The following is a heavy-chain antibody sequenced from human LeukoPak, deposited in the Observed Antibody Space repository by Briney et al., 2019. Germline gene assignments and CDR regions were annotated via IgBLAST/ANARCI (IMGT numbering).Heavy chain of an antibody. CDR2: ISAYNGNT. Sequence: ASVKVSCKASGYTFTSYGISWVRQAPGQGLEWMGWISAYNGNTNYAQKLQGRVTMTTDTSTSTAYMELSSLRSEDTAVYYCAREGARDDYGDTRPFDYWGQGTLVTVSS. J-gene: IGHJ4*02. V-gene: IGHV1-18*01. D-gene: IGHD4-17*01. CDR3: AREGARDDYGDTRPFDY. CDR1: GYTFTSYG.